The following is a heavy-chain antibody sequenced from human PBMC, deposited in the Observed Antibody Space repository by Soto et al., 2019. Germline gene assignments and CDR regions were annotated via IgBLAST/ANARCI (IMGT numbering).Heavy chain of an antibody. CDR3: VRDLRGGVLNP. J-gene: IGHJ5*02. D-gene: IGHD2-8*02. Sequence: QVQLVESGGGVVQPGRSLRLSCATSGFIFSNYDMQWVRQAPGKGLEWVAVIWYDGSDTYYADYVKGRFTISRDNLKNTLHLQMNSLTVEDTAIYYCVRDLRGGVLNPWGQGILVSVSS. CDR2: IWYDGSDT. V-gene: IGHV3-33*01. CDR1: GFIFSNYD.